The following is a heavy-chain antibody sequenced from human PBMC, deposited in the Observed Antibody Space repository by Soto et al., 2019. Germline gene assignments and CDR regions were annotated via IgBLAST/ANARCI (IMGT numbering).Heavy chain of an antibody. Sequence: QAHLVESGGGVVQPGRSLRLSCAASGFIFSNYAMHWVRRAPGKGLEWVGLISYDGSNKYYADSMKGRFTISRDNAKNKLFLQMNSLRPEDTAVYHCAKEVGDRIAYYYYPHWFDPWGQGTLVTIYS. CDR3: AKEVGDRIAYYYYPHWFDP. V-gene: IGHV3-30*18. J-gene: IGHJ5*02. CDR2: ISYDGSNK. D-gene: IGHD3-22*01. CDR1: GFIFSNYA.